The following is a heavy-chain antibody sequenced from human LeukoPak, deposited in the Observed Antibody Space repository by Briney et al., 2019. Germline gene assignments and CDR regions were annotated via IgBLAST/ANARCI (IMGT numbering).Heavy chain of an antibody. CDR1: GFTFRNYG. CDR3: ARGNYDSSGYLDY. CDR2: IWYDGSNK. J-gene: IGHJ4*02. V-gene: IGHV3-33*08. D-gene: IGHD3-22*01. Sequence: GRSLRLSCAASGFTFRNYGMHWVRQAPGKGLEWVAVIWYDGSNKYYADSVKGRFTISRDNSKDTLYLQMNSLRDEDTAVYYCARGNYDSSGYLDYWGQGTLVTVSS.